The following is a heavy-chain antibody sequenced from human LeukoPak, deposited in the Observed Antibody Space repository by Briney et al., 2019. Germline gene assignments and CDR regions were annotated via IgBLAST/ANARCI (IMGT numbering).Heavy chain of an antibody. J-gene: IGHJ4*02. Sequence: SETLSLTCTGSGGSMTDQYRSWIRQPPGKALEWVGYIYYSGRTDYNPSLKSRVTMSEDTSKNQFSLTLSSVTAADTAVYYCARGGVGARYTYFDTWGQRILVIVS. CDR2: IYYSGRT. V-gene: IGHV4-59*11. CDR3: ARGGVGARYTYFDT. D-gene: IGHD1-26*01. CDR1: GGSMTDQY.